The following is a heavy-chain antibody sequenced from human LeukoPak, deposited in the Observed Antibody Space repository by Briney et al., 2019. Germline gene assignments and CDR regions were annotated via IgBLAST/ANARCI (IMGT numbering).Heavy chain of an antibody. CDR3: VRRYSSSWFFDP. J-gene: IGHJ5*02. CDR2: IYTGGGT. CDR1: GGSISGYY. D-gene: IGHD6-13*01. V-gene: IGHV4-4*07. Sequence: SETLSLTCTVSGGSISGYYWSWIRQPAGKGLEWIGRIYTGGGTNYNPSLKSRVTMSLDTSKNQFSLNLSSVTAADTAVYYCVRRYSSSWFFDPWGQGILVTVSS.